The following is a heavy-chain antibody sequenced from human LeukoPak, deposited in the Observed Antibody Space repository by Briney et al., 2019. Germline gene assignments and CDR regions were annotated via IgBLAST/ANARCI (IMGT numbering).Heavy chain of an antibody. CDR3: ARDRENFDY. Sequence: GGSLRLSCAASGFTFSTYTMNWVRQAPGKGLEWVSSISSSSNYTYYADPVKGRFTISRDNAKNSLYLQMNSLRAEDTAVYYCARDRENFDYWGQGTLVTVSS. CDR2: ISSSSNYT. CDR1: GFTFSTYT. J-gene: IGHJ4*02. V-gene: IGHV3-21*01.